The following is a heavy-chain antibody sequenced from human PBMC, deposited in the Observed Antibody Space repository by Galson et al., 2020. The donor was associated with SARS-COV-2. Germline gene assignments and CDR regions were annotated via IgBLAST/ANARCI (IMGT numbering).Heavy chain of an antibody. CDR2: ISAYNGIR. V-gene: IGHV1-18*01. Sequence: ASVKVSCRASDYTFTTYGITWVRQAPGQGLEWMGWISAYNGIRNYAQKFQGRVTMTTDTSTSTAYMELRSLRSDDTAVYYCARVLQKIYGSGSFYSIFGYMDVWGKGTTVTVSS. CDR1: DYTFTTYG. CDR3: ARVLQKIYGSGSFYSIFGYMDV. J-gene: IGHJ6*03. D-gene: IGHD3-10*01.